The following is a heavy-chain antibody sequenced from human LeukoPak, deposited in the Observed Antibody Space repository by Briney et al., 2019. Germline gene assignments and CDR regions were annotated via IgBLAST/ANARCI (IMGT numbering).Heavy chain of an antibody. V-gene: IGHV3-23*01. Sequence: GGSLRLSCAASGFTFSGYAMSWVRQAPGKGLEWVSSISTTGGNTYYAESVKGRFTISRDNSKNTVFLQMSSLRAEDTPLYYCAKGGGEDFDHWGQGALVTVSS. D-gene: IGHD3-10*01. CDR3: AKGGGEDFDH. J-gene: IGHJ4*02. CDR1: GFTFSGYA. CDR2: ISTTGGNT.